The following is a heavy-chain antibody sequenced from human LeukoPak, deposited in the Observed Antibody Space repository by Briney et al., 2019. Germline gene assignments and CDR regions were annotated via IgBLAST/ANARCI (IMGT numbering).Heavy chain of an antibody. Sequence: GGSLRLSCVASGFTFSSYAMSWVRQAPGKGLEWVSAISGSGGSTYYTDSVKGRFTISRDNSKNTLYLQMNSLRAEDTAVYYCATNPSYSTTYYFDYWGQGTLVTVSS. J-gene: IGHJ4*02. D-gene: IGHD4-11*01. CDR1: GFTFSSYA. CDR2: ISGSGGST. CDR3: ATNPSYSTTYYFDY. V-gene: IGHV3-23*01.